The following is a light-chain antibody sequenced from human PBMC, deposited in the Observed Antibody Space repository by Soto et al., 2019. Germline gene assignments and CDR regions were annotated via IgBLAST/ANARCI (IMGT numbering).Light chain of an antibody. J-gene: IGKJ1*01. Sequence: EIVLTQSPGTLSLSPGERATLSCRASQSVSSSCLAWYQQKPGQAPRLLIYGASSRATGIPDRFSGSGSGRDFTLPISRLEPDDFAVYYCQRYGRSPNPFGQETKEEIK. CDR1: QSVSSSC. V-gene: IGKV3-20*01. CDR3: QRYGRSPNP. CDR2: GAS.